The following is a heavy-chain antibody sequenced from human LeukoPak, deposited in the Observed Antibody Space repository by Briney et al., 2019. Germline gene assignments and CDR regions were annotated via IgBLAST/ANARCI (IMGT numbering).Heavy chain of an antibody. CDR3: ARSGGYWFDP. J-gene: IGHJ5*02. V-gene: IGHV4-61*01. CDR2: IYYSGST. D-gene: IGHD3-10*01. Sequence: SETLSLTCTVSGGSVSSGSYYWSWIRQPSGKGLEWIGYIYYSGSTNYNPSLKSRVTISVDTSKNQFSLKLSSVTAADTAMYYCARSGGYWFDPWGQGTLVTISS. CDR1: GGSVSSGSYY.